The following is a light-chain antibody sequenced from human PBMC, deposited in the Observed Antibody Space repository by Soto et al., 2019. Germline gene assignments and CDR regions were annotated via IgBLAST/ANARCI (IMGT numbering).Light chain of an antibody. J-gene: IGKJ1*01. CDR2: GAS. Sequence: EIVLTQSPGTLSLSPGKRATLSCRASQSVSNNYLAWYQQKPGQAPRLLIYGASNRATGIPDRVSGSGSGTDFTLTISRLEPEDFAVYYCQQYGSSGTFGQGTKVEIK. CDR1: QSVSNNY. CDR3: QQYGSSGT. V-gene: IGKV3-20*01.